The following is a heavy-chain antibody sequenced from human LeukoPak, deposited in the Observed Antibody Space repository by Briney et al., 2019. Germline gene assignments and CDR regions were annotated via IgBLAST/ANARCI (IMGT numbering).Heavy chain of an antibody. CDR3: ARGDRRRPPSSIGWYSENIFDY. CDR1: GYTFTSYY. J-gene: IGHJ4*02. D-gene: IGHD6-13*01. V-gene: IGHV1-46*01. Sequence: ASVKVSCKASGYTFTSYYMHWVRQAPGQGLEWMGIINPRGGSTSYAQKFQGRVTMTRDTSTSTVYMELSSLRSEDTAVYYCARGDRRRPPSSIGWYSENIFDYWGQGTLVTVSS. CDR2: INPRGGST.